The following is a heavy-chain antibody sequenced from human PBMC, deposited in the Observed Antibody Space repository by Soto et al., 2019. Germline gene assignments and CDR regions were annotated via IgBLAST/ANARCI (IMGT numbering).Heavy chain of an antibody. D-gene: IGHD3-3*01. CDR3: AAITRSYYYYGIDV. CDR1: GGSFSGYY. CDR2: INHSGST. V-gene: IGHV4-34*01. J-gene: IGHJ6*02. Sequence: SETLSLTCAVYGGSFSGYYWSWIRQPPGKGLEWIGEINHSGSTNYNPSLKSRVTISVDTSKNQFSLKLSSVTAADTAVYYCAAITRSYYYYGIDVWGQGTTVTVSS.